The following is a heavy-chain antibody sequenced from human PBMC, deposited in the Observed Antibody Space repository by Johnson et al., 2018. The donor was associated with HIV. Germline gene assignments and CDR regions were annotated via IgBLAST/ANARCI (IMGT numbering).Heavy chain of an antibody. CDR3: ARVGHSSGWFSRLGGAFDM. CDR1: AFTFDDYG. V-gene: IGHV3-66*01. CDR2: IYVGDNT. D-gene: IGHD6-19*01. J-gene: IGHJ3*02. Sequence: VQLVESGGGLVQPGGSLRLSCVASAFTFDDYGLNWVRQGPGKVLEWVSSIYVGDNTYYADSVNGRFTISRDNSENTLYLQMNSLTAEDTAVYYCARVGHSSGWFSRLGGAFDMWGPGTMVTVSS.